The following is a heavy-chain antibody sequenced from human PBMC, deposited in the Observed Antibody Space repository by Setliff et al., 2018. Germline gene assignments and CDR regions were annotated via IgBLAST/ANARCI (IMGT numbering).Heavy chain of an antibody. CDR1: GGSINLPH. CDR3: AREGTPGPTNGNWFDP. V-gene: IGHV4-59*11. CDR2: XXXXXXX. J-gene: IGHJ5*02. Sequence: TLSLPCIVSGGSINLPHWSWIRQTPGKGLEXXXXXXXXXXXXXXXXXXXRATXXXEPSETQFSLKFSLKLTSVTPADTAVYFCAREGTPGPTNGNWFDPWGQGLLVTVSS. D-gene: IGHD1-26*01.